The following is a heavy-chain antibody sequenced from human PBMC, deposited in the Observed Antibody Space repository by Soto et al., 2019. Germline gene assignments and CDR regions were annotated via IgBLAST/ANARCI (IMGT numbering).Heavy chain of an antibody. CDR1: GGSISSYY. J-gene: IGHJ6*03. CDR3: AGSLGSGFYYYYYMDV. CDR2: IYYSGST. Sequence: SETLSLTCTVSGGSISSYYWSWIRQPPGKGLEWIGYIYYSGSTNYNPSLKSRVTISVDTSKNQFSLKLSSVTAADTAVYYCAGSLGSGFYYYYYMDVWGKGTTVTVSS. D-gene: IGHD6-19*01. V-gene: IGHV4-59*01.